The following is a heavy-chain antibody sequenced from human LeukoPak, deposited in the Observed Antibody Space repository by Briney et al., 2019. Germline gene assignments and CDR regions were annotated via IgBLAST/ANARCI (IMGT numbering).Heavy chain of an antibody. J-gene: IGHJ6*03. CDR1: GGSINSYY. V-gene: IGHV4-4*07. Sequence: PSETLSLTCTVSGGSINSYYWSWIRQPAGKGLEWIGRIYTSGSSNYNPSLKSRVTMSVDASKNQFSLRLTSVTAADTAVYCCARAAYGDYRYYYFYLDVWGKGTTVTVSS. D-gene: IGHD4-17*01. CDR3: ARAAYGDYRYYYFYLDV. CDR2: IYTSGSS.